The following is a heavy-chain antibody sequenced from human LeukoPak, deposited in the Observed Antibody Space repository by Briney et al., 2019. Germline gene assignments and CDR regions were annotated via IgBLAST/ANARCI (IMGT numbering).Heavy chain of an antibody. D-gene: IGHD4-11*01. CDR2: ISSNGGST. J-gene: IGHJ5*02. V-gene: IGHV3-64*01. Sequence: GGFLRLSCAASGFTFSSYAMHWVRQAPGKGLEYVSAISSNGGSTYYANSVKGRFTISRDNSKNTLYLQMGSLRAEDMAVYYCARGTTGPWGQGTLVTVSS. CDR3: ARGTTGP. CDR1: GFTFSSYA.